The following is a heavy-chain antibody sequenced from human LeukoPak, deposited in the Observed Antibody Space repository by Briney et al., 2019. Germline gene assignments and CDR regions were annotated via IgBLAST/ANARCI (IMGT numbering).Heavy chain of an antibody. Sequence: KTSETLSLTCAVYGGSLSGYYWSWIRQPPGKGLEWIGEINHSGSTNYNPSLKSRVTISVDTSKNQFSLKLSSVTAADTAVYYCASTYGSGSYFYYYYMDVWGKGTTVTVSS. D-gene: IGHD3-10*01. V-gene: IGHV4-34*01. J-gene: IGHJ6*03. CDR3: ASTYGSGSYFYYYYMDV. CDR1: GGSLSGYY. CDR2: INHSGST.